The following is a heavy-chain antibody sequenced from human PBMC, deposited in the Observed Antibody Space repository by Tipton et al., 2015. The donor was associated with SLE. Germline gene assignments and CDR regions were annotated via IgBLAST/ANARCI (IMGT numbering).Heavy chain of an antibody. CDR3: ARHYSSIAAAGTWEFDY. J-gene: IGHJ4*02. CDR1: GGSFSGYY. Sequence: TLSLTCAVYGGSFSGYYWSWIRQPPGKGLEWIGSIYYSGSTYYNPSLKSRVTISVDTSKNQFSLKLSSVTAADTAVYYCARHYSSIAAAGTWEFDYWGQGTLVTVSS. D-gene: IGHD6-13*01. V-gene: IGHV4-34*01. CDR2: IYYSGST.